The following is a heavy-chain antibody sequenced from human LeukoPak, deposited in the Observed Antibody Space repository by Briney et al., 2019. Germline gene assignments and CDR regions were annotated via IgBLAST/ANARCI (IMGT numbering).Heavy chain of an antibody. Sequence: SETLSLTCTVSGDSISSFYWSWIRQPAGKGLEWIGRIYSSGSTNYNPSLESRVTMSVGTSKNQLSLKLSSVTAADTAVYYCARESTVTSYYYYYMDVWGKGTTVTVSS. CDR1: GDSISSFY. D-gene: IGHD4-17*01. CDR2: IYSSGST. J-gene: IGHJ6*03. CDR3: ARESTVTSYYYYYMDV. V-gene: IGHV4-4*07.